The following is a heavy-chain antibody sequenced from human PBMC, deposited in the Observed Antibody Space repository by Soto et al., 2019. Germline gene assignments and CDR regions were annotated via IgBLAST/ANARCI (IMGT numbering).Heavy chain of an antibody. CDR3: ARKSGDWNAFDI. J-gene: IGHJ3*02. CDR2: IYYSGST. Sequence: SETLSLTCTVSCGSISSGGYYWSWIRQHPGKGLEWIGYIYYSGSTYYNPSLKSRVTISVDTSKNQFSLKLSSVTAADTAVYYCARKSGDWNAFDIWGQGTMVT. CDR1: CGSISSGGYY. D-gene: IGHD2-21*02. V-gene: IGHV4-31*03.